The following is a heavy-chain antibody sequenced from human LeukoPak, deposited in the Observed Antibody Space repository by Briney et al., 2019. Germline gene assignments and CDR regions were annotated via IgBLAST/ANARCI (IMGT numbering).Heavy chain of an antibody. J-gene: IGHJ4*02. CDR2: IRYDGSNK. V-gene: IGHV3-30*02. Sequence: GGSLRLSCAASGFTFSSYGMHWVRQAPGKGLEWVAFIRYDGSNKYYADSVKSRFTISRDNSKNTLYLQMNSLRAEDTAVYYCATTIADYDILTGLSYWGQGTLVTVSS. CDR1: GFTFSSYG. D-gene: IGHD3-9*01. CDR3: ATTIADYDILTGLSY.